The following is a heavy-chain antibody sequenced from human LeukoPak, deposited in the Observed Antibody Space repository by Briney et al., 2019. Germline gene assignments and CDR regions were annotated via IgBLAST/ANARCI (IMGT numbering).Heavy chain of an antibody. CDR2: IYHSGST. D-gene: IGHD6-6*01. J-gene: IGHJ3*02. Sequence: SETLSLTCTVSGGSISSGGYYWSWIRQPPGKGLEWIGYIYHSGSTYYNPSLKSRVTISVDRSKSQFSLKLSSVTAADTAVYYCAREGSIAARRDAFDIWGQGTMVTVSS. V-gene: IGHV4-30-2*01. CDR1: GGSISSGGYY. CDR3: AREGSIAARRDAFDI.